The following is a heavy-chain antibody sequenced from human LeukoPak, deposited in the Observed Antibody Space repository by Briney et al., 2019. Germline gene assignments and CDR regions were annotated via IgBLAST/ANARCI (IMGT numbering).Heavy chain of an antibody. CDR2: IYPGDSDT. V-gene: IGHV5-51*01. CDR3: ARRAYSHEWFDP. Sequence: GESLKISCKASGYTFTNYWIGWVRPMPGKGLEWMGTIYPGDSDTRYSPSFQGQVTISADKSSSTAYLQWSSLRASDTAMYFCARRAYSHEWFDPWGQGTLVTVSS. CDR1: GYTFTNYW. D-gene: IGHD5-12*01. J-gene: IGHJ5*02.